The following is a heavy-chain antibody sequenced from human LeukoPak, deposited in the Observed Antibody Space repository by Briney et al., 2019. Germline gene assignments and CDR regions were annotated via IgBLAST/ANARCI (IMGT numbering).Heavy chain of an antibody. D-gene: IGHD3/OR15-3a*01. Sequence: VGSLRLSCGLSGVTLSNFGMSWGCEAPRGGLGWGAGFSGSAGGTKHADPVMGRFTISGDNPKNTPFQEMDPLRAEVRAGYVCAKRGLVVRIVLVGLRKEPYYFDSWGHGAQVTVSS. CDR3: AKRGLVVRIVLVGLRKEPYYFDS. CDR1: GVTLSNFG. J-gene: IGHJ4*01. V-gene: IGHV3-23*01. CDR2: FSGSAGGT.